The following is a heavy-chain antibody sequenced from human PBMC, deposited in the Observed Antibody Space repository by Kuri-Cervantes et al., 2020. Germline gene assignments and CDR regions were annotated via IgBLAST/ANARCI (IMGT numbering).Heavy chain of an antibody. V-gene: IGHV3-66*01. CDR2: IYRAGST. Sequence: GESLKISCAASGFTVSSNYMSWVRQAPGKGLEWVSLIYRAGSTYYADSVKGRFTISRDNAKNSLYLQMNSLRAEDTAVYYCGKDIMAGGMDVWGQGTTVTVSS. J-gene: IGHJ6*02. D-gene: IGHD2-8*01. CDR3: GKDIMAGGMDV. CDR1: GFTVSSNY.